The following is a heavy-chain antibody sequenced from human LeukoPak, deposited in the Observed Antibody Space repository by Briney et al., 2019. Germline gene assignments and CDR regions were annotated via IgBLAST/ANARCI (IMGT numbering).Heavy chain of an antibody. D-gene: IGHD2-15*01. J-gene: IGHJ4*02. CDR3: AKRYCGGGSCYAAY. V-gene: IGHV3-23*01. CDR2: ISASGGST. CDR1: GITVSSKY. Sequence: GALRLSCAASGITVSSKYMSWVRQAPGKGLEWVSAISASGGSTYYADSGKGRVTISRDNSKNTLSLQMNSLRVEDTAVYYCAKRYCGGGSCYAAYWGQGTLVTVSS.